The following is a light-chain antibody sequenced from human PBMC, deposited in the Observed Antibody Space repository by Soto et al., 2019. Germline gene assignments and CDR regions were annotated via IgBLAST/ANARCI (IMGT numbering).Light chain of an antibody. V-gene: IGKV3-11*01. CDR1: QSVSSY. Sequence: EIVLTQSPATLSLSPGERATLSCRASQSVSSYLAWYQQKPGQAPRLLIYDASNRATGIPARFSGSGSRTDFTLTITSLEPEDFAVYYCQHRSNCLAFGGGTKVEIK. J-gene: IGKJ4*01. CDR2: DAS. CDR3: QHRSNCLA.